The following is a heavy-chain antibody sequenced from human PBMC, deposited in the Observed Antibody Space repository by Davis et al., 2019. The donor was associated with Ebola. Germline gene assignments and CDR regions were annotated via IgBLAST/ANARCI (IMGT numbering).Heavy chain of an antibody. CDR2: ISYDGSNK. CDR3: AKDSVTGTSDY. J-gene: IGHJ4*02. CDR1: GFTFSSYA. Sequence: GESLKISCAASGFTFSSYAMHWVRQAPGKGLEWVAVISYDGSNKYYADSVKGRFTISRDNSKNTLYLQMNSLRAEDTAVYYCAKDSVTGTSDYWGQGTLVTASS. D-gene: IGHD1-7*01. V-gene: IGHV3-30-3*01.